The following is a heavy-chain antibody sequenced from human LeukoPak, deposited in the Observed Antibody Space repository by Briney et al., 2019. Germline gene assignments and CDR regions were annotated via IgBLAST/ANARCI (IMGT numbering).Heavy chain of an antibody. Sequence: KPSETLSLTCSVSGASIRSYSWSWLRQPAGKGLEWIGRIHTSASTDYNPSLKSRVTMSVDTSKNQFSLKLNSVTAADTAVYFCARDGEYSDDAFDIWGQGTLVTVSS. CDR2: IHTSAST. V-gene: IGHV4-4*07. J-gene: IGHJ3*02. CDR1: GASIRSYS. CDR3: ARDGEYSDDAFDI. D-gene: IGHD4-17*01.